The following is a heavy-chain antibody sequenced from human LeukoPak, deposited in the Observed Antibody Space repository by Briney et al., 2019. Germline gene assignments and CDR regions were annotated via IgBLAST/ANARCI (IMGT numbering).Heavy chain of an antibody. CDR1: GFTFSSYT. V-gene: IGHV3-21*01. Sequence: PGGSLRLSCAVSGFTFSSYTMNWIRQAPGKELEWVSSISSSSGSIYYANSVKGRFTISRDNAKNSLYLQMNSLRAEDTAVYYCTRGSYGDYDYWGQGTLVTVSS. J-gene: IGHJ4*02. CDR2: ISSSSGSI. D-gene: IGHD4-17*01. CDR3: TRGSYGDYDY.